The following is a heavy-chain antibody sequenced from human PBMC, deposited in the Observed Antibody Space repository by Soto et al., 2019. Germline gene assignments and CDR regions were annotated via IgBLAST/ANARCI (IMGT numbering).Heavy chain of an antibody. J-gene: IGHJ5*02. D-gene: IGHD2-2*02. CDR2: ISYSGIT. Sequence: QVQLQESGPGLVKPSETLSLTCYVSGGSISNYYWNWIRQPPGKGLEWIGYISYSGITNYNPSLKSRVTISINTSKNQFSLSLSSVTAADTAVYYCAREYTTAWHKWFDPWGQGTLVTVSS. CDR1: GGSISNYY. CDR3: AREYTTAWHKWFDP. V-gene: IGHV4-59*01.